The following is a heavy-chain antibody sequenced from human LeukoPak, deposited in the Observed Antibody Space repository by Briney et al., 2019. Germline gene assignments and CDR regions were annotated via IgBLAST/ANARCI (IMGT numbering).Heavy chain of an antibody. CDR1: KFTFSSYW. CDR3: ARDANRVGATGASDI. J-gene: IGHJ3*02. Sequence: RGSLRLSCAASKFTFSSYWMSWVRQAPGKGLEWVANIKPDGNDKNYLDSVRGRFTISRDNAKNSLYLQMDSLRAEDTAVYYCARDANRVGATGASDIWGQGTMVTASS. D-gene: IGHD1-26*01. CDR2: IKPDGNDK. V-gene: IGHV3-7*01.